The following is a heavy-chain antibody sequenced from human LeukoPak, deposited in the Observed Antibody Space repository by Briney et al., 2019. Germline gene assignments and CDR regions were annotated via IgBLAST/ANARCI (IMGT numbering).Heavy chain of an antibody. V-gene: IGHV5-51*01. CDR3: ARGRMVGTPLDY. CDR1: GYSFTTYW. J-gene: IGHJ4*02. Sequence: GESLQISCKASGYSFTTYWISWVRQMPGKGLEWMGVIYPGDSDTRYSPSFQGQVSMSADKSVSTAYLQWSSLKASDTAIYYCARGRMVGTPLDYWGQGTLVTVSS. CDR2: IYPGDSDT. D-gene: IGHD1-1*01.